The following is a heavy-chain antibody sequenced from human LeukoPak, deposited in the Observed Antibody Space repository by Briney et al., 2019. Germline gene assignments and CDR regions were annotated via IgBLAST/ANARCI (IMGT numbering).Heavy chain of an antibody. J-gene: IGHJ5*02. CDR1: GFIFSIYS. Sequence: GGSLRLSCASSGFIFSIYSMHCVPDARAKGLECGSSISSSSRYILYTDSVKRRYPVSRHIPKNTLHLHMNRQRGQDTRVLYCARDLGIVVAIGWFDPWGQGTLVTVSS. D-gene: IGHD2-15*01. V-gene: IGHV3-21*01. CDR2: ISSSSRYI. CDR3: ARDLGIVVAIGWFDP.